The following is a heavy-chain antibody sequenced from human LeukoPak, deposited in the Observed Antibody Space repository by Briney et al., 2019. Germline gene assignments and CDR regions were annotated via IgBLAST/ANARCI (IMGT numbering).Heavy chain of an antibody. V-gene: IGHV1-2*02. Sequence: GASVKVSCKASGYTFTDYYLHWVRQAPGQGFEWMGWINPNSGDTNYAQKFQGRVTMTRDTSISTAHMEMSRLRSDDTAVYYCARAHFLYCSSTTCLFDYWGQGTLVTVSS. CDR2: INPNSGDT. CDR1: GYTFTDYY. CDR3: ARAHFLYCSSTTCLFDY. J-gene: IGHJ4*02. D-gene: IGHD2-2*01.